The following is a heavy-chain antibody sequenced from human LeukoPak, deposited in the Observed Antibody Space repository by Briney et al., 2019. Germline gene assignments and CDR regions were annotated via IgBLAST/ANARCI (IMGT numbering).Heavy chain of an antibody. CDR3: ARDLRDENWFDL. Sequence: GGSLRLPCAASGFTFSSYAMHWVRQAPGKGLEWAAVISYDGSNKYYADSVKGRFTISRDNSKNTLYLQMNSLRAEDTAVYYCARDLRDENWFDLWGQGTLVTVSS. J-gene: IGHJ5*02. CDR1: GFTFSSYA. CDR2: ISYDGSNK. V-gene: IGHV3-30*01.